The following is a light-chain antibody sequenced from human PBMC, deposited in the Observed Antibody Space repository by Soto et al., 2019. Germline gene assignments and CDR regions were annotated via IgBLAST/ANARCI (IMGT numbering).Light chain of an antibody. CDR2: DVR. V-gene: IGLV2-11*01. Sequence: QSVLTQPRSVSESPGQSVTMSCTGTSSDVGNYNSVSWYQQHPGKAPKLIIYDVRKRPSGVPDRFSGSKSGTTASLTISGLQAEDEADYFFCSYAGSHAYVFGTGTKLTVL. CDR1: SSDVGNYNS. J-gene: IGLJ1*01. CDR3: CSYAGSHAYV.